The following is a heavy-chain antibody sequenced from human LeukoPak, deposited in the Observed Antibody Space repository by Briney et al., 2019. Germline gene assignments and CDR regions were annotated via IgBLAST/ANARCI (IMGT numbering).Heavy chain of an antibody. D-gene: IGHD2-15*01. Sequence: PSETLSLTCSVSGVSISSHYWSWIRQPAGEGLEWIGRIYTSGSTNYNPSLNSRVTISVDKSKNHLSLNLSSVTAADTAFYYCARDWRYCGVGSCSYYFDYWGQGARVTLSS. CDR2: IYTSGST. CDR3: ARDWRYCGVGSCSYYFDY. V-gene: IGHV4-4*07. CDR1: GVSISSHY. J-gene: IGHJ4*02.